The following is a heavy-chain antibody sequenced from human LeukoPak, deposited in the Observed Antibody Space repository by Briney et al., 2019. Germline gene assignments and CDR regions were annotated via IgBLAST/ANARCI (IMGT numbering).Heavy chain of an antibody. J-gene: IGHJ4*02. V-gene: IGHV3-23*01. CDR1: GFTFRMVD. CDR2: ISGDDGRT. D-gene: IGHD2-8*01. CDR3: AKDLKRTINWGYDS. Sequence: GGSLRLSCAASGFTFRMVDMTWVRQAPGKGLEWVSGISGDDGRTYYGDSVKGRFTISRDNSGNTLYLQMNSLRVEDTAIYYCAKDLKRTINWGYDSWGQGIMVIVSS.